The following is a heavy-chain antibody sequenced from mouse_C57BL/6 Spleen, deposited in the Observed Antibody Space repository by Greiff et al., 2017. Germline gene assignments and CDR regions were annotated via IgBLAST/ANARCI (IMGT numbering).Heavy chain of an antibody. J-gene: IGHJ1*03. Sequence: VKLMESGAELARPGASVKLSCKASGYTFTSYGISWVQQRTGQGLEWIGEIYPRSGNTYYNEKFKGKATLTADKSSSTAYMELRSLTSEDSAVXFCARLLTSYDSYYWYCDVWGTGTTVTVSS. V-gene: IGHV1-81*01. D-gene: IGHD2-3*01. CDR3: ARLLTSYDSYYWYCDV. CDR2: IYPRSGNT. CDR1: GYTFTSYG.